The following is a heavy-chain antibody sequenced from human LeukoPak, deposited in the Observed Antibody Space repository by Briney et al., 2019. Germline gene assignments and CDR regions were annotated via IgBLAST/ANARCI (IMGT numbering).Heavy chain of an antibody. Sequence: SETLSLTCTVSGGSVNSGSYFWSWIRQPPGKGLEWIGYIQNSARTNYNPSLESRVTISVDSSMDQFSLRLSSVTAADTAVYYCATDYSNFYGMDVWGQGTTVTVSS. D-gene: IGHD4-11*01. CDR3: ATDYSNFYGMDV. J-gene: IGHJ6*02. V-gene: IGHV4-61*01. CDR1: GGSVNSGSYF. CDR2: IQNSART.